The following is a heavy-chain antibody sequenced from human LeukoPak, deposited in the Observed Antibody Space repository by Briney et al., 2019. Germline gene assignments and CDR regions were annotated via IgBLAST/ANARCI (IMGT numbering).Heavy chain of an antibody. D-gene: IGHD2-2*03. V-gene: IGHV4-34*01. J-gene: IGHJ4*02. CDR2: INHSGST. CDR1: GGSFSGYY. Sequence: SKTLSLTCAVYGGSFSGYYWSWIRQPPGRGLEWIGEINHSGSTNYNPSLKSRVTISVDTSKNQFSLKLSSVTAADTAVYYCAREGLDIMYWGQGTLVTVSS. CDR3: AREGLDIMY.